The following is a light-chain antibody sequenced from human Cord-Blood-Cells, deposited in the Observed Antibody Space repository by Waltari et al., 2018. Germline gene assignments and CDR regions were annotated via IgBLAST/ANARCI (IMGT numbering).Light chain of an antibody. CDR1: SSDVGSYNL. J-gene: IGLJ3*02. CDR3: CSYAGSSTLV. Sequence: QSALTQPASVSGSPGQSITISXTGTSSDVGSYNLVSWYQQHPGKAPKLMIYEGSKRPSGVSNRFSGSKSGNTASLTISGLQAEDEADYYCCSYAGSSTLVFGGGTKLTVL. V-gene: IGLV2-23*01. CDR2: EGS.